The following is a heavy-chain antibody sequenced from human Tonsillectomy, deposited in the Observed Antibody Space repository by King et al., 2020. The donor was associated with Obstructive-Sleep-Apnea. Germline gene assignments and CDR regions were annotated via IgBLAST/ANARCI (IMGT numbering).Heavy chain of an antibody. CDR3: AKDKRGDSSGYFDY. CDR1: GFTFDEYA. J-gene: IGHJ4*02. V-gene: IGHV3-9*01. CDR2: ISWNSGCI. D-gene: IGHD3-22*01. Sequence: VQLVESGGGFVQPGRALRLSCAASGFTFDEYAMHWVRQAPGKGLEWVSGISWNSGCIGYVDSVKGRFTISRDNAKNSLYLQMNSLRAEDTALYYCAKDKRGDSSGYFDYWGQGTLVTVSS.